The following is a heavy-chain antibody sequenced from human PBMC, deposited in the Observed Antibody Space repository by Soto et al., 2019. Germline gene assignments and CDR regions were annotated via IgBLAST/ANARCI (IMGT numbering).Heavy chain of an antibody. CDR2: IYPGDSDT. V-gene: IGHV5-51*01. D-gene: IGHD3-10*01. J-gene: IGHJ4*02. CDR1: GYTFTTNW. CDR3: PPFYGHLDF. Sequence: GESLQISCKVSGYTFTTNWIGWVRQMPGKGLEWMGIIYPGDSDTIYSPSFRGQVTISVDKSINTAYLQWTSLKASDTAMYYFPPFYGHLDFCCQAPPVTVSS.